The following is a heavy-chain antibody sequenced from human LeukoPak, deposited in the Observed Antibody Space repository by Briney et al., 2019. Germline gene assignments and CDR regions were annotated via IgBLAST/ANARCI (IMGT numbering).Heavy chain of an antibody. J-gene: IGHJ3*02. D-gene: IGHD1-7*01. CDR3: ARDFGLTLDLRAFDI. V-gene: IGHV4-61*02. Sequence: PSQTLSLTCTVSGGSISSGSYYWSWIRQPAGKGLEWIGRIYSSGSTNYNPSLKSRVTISLDTSKNQFSLKLSSVTAADTAVYYCARDFGLTLDLRAFDIWGQGTMVTVSS. CDR2: IYSSGST. CDR1: GGSISSGSYY.